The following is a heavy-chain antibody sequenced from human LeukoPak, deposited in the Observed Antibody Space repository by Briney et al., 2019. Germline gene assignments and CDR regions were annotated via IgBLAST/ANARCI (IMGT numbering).Heavy chain of an antibody. J-gene: IGHJ4*02. V-gene: IGHV3-15*01. Sequence: GGSLRLSCAASGFTFSNAWMSWVRQAPGKGLEWVGRIKSKTDGGTTDYAAPVKGRFTISRDDSKNTLYLQMNSLKTEDTAVYYCTMPLGYYDFWSGYSSSYYFDYWGQGTLVTVSS. CDR3: TMPLGYYDFWSGYSSSYYFDY. D-gene: IGHD3-3*01. CDR1: GFTFSNAW. CDR2: IKSKTDGGTT.